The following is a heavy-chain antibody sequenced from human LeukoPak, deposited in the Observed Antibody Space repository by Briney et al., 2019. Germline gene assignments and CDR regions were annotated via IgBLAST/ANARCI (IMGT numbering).Heavy chain of an antibody. Sequence: PSETLSLTFSVSGGSVSSGLYYWTWFRQPAGKGLAWVGRVSASGTTDYNPSLKSRVIISVDTSKNQFSLRLSSVTAADTAVYYCARLQYFDMDVWGKGTTVTVSS. J-gene: IGHJ6*03. CDR2: VSASGTT. CDR3: ARLQYFDMDV. V-gene: IGHV4-61*02. CDR1: GGSVSSGLYY. D-gene: IGHD4-11*01.